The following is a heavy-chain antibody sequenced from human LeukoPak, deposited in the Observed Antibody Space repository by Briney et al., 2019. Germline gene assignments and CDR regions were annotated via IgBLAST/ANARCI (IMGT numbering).Heavy chain of an antibody. J-gene: IGHJ4*02. CDR2: ISYDGNEE. CDR1: GFTFSCCA. Sequence: GGSLRLSCAASGFTFSCCAMHWVRQAPGKGLEWVSVISYDGNEEYYADSVKGRLTISRDTSKNTLYLQMSSLRAEDTAVYYCAKDFSPDYWGQGTLVTVSS. CDR3: AKDFSPDY. V-gene: IGHV3-30*18.